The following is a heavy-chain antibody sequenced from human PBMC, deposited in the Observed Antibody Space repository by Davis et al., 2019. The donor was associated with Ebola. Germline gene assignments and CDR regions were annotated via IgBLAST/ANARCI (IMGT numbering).Heavy chain of an antibody. CDR2: IHYSGNT. V-gene: IGHV4-59*01. D-gene: IGHD3-22*01. CDR3: ARVRDSSGYSINYFDY. J-gene: IGHJ4*02. Sequence: MPSETLSLTCTVSGGSISTSYWSWIRQPPGKGPEWIGYIHYSGNTHYNPSLESRVTISVDTSKNQFSLKLSSVTAADTAVYYCARVRDSSGYSINYFDYWGQGTLVTVSS. CDR1: GGSISTSY.